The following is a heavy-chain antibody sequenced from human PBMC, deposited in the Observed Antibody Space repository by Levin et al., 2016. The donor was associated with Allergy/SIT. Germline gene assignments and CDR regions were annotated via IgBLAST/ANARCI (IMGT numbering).Heavy chain of an antibody. CDR2: INHSGST. J-gene: IGHJ4*02. CDR3: ARGSMVRGVMPRY. Sequence: SETLSLTCAVYGGSFSGYYWSWIRQPPGKGLEWIGEINHSGSTNYNPSLKSRVTISVDTSKNQFSLKLSSVTAADTAVYYCARGSMVRGVMPRYWGQGTLVTVSS. CDR1: GGSFSGYY. V-gene: IGHV4-34*01. D-gene: IGHD3-10*01.